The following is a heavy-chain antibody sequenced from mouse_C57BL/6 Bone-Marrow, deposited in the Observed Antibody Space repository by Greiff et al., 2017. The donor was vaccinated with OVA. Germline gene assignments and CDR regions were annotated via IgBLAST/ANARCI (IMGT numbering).Heavy chain of an antibody. CDR2: IHPNSGST. J-gene: IGHJ4*01. CDR1: GYTFTSYW. CDR3: ARMPNYYAMDY. Sequence: QVHVKQPGAELVKPGASVKLSCKASGYTFTSYWMHWVKQRPGQGLEWIGMIHPNSGSTNYNEKFKSKATLTVDKSSSTAYMQLSSLTSEDSAVYYCARMPNYYAMDYWGQGTSVTVSS. V-gene: IGHV1-64*01. D-gene: IGHD6-5*01.